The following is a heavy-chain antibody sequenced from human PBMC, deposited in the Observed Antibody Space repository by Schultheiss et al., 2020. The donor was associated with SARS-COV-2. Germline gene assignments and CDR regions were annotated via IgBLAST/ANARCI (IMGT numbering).Heavy chain of an antibody. V-gene: IGHV4-34*01. J-gene: IGHJ4*03. Sequence: SETLSLTCAVYGGSFSGYYWSWIRQPPGKGLEWIGSIYYSGSTYYNPSLKSRVTISVDTSKNQFSLKLSSVTAADTAVYYCARAPHYYDSSGYELALFDYWGQGTTVTVSS. CDR2: IYYSGST. CDR3: ARAPHYYDSSGYELALFDY. CDR1: GGSFSGYY. D-gene: IGHD3-22*01.